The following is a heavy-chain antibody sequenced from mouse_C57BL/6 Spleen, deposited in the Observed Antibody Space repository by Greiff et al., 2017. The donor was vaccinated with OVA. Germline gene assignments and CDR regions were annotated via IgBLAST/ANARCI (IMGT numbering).Heavy chain of an antibody. CDR1: GYTFTSYW. J-gene: IGHJ1*03. D-gene: IGHD4-1*01. Sequence: VQLQQPGAELVQPGASVKLSCKASGYTFTSYWMQWVKQRPGQGLEWIGEIDPSDSYTNYNQKFKGKATLTVDTSSSTAYMQLSSLTSEDSAVDSCASKLGRKGWYFDVWGTGTTVTVSS. V-gene: IGHV1-50*01. CDR3: ASKLGRKGWYFDV. CDR2: IDPSDSYT.